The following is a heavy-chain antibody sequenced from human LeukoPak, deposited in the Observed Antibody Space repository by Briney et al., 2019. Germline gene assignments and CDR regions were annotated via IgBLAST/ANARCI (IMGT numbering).Heavy chain of an antibody. V-gene: IGHV3-48*03. CDR1: GFTFSSYE. D-gene: IGHD3-16*01. CDR3: AKDGIMITFGGVHYYYYYMDV. J-gene: IGHJ6*03. CDR2: ISSSGSTI. Sequence: GGSLRLSCAASGFTFSSYEMNWVRQAPGKGLEWVSYISSSGSTIYYADSVKGRFTISRDNAKNSLYLQMNSLRAEDTAVYYCAKDGIMITFGGVHYYYYYMDVWGKGTTVTISS.